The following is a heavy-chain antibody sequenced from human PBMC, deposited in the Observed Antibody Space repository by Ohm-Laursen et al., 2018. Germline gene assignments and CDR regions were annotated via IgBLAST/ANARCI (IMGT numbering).Heavy chain of an antibody. CDR3: TSSDAFNI. CDR2: IKSDGSST. J-gene: IGHJ3*02. Sequence: SLRLSCTASGFTFSGYWMHWVRQAPGKGLVWVSRIKSDGSSTGYADSVKGRFTISRDNAKNTLYLQMNSLRAEDTAMYYCTSSDAFNIWGQGTMVTVSS. V-gene: IGHV3-74*01. CDR1: GFTFSGYW.